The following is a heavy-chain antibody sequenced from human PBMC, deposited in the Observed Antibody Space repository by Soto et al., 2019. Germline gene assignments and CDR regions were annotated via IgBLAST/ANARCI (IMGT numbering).Heavy chain of an antibody. CDR1: GGSISSYS. CDR3: AREPRQGDRIYYFDY. D-gene: IGHD2-21*02. CDR2: IYYSGST. V-gene: IGHV4-59*01. Sequence: SETLSLTCTVSGGSISSYSWNWIRQPPGKGLEWIGYIYYSGSTNYNPSLKSRVTISVDTSKNQFSLKLSSVTAADTAVYYCAREPRQGDRIYYFDYWGQGALVTVSS. J-gene: IGHJ4*02.